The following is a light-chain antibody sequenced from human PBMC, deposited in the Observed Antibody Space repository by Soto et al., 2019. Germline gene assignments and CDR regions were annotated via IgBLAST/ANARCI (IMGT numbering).Light chain of an antibody. Sequence: QSALTQPPSVSGSPGQSVTISCTGTSSDVGSYNRVSWYQQPPGTAPKLMIYEVSNRPSGVPDRFSGSKSGNTASLTFSGLQPEDEADYYCNSYTSSNTYVFGTGTKVTV. J-gene: IGLJ1*01. V-gene: IGLV2-18*02. CDR1: SSDVGSYNR. CDR3: NSYTSSNTYV. CDR2: EVS.